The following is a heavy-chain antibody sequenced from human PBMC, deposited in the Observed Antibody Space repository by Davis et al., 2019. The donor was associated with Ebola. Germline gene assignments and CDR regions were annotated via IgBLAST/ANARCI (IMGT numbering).Heavy chain of an antibody. D-gene: IGHD4-17*01. CDR1: GYTFTGYY. Sequence: ASVQVSCKASGYTFTGYYMHWVRQAPGQGLEWMGWINPNSGGTNYAQKFQGRVTMTRDTSISTAYMELSRLRSDDTAVYYCARENHGDYWFDPWGQGTLVTVSS. CDR2: INPNSGGT. CDR3: ARENHGDYWFDP. J-gene: IGHJ5*02. V-gene: IGHV1-2*02.